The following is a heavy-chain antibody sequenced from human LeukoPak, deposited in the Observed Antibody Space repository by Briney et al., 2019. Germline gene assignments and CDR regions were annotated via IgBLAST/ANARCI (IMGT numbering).Heavy chain of an antibody. CDR2: ISAYNGNT. CDR3: ARLITMIVVVSEQPDAFDI. CDR1: GYTFTSYG. Sequence: ASVKVSCKASGYTFTSYGISWVRQAPGQGLDWTGWISAYNGNTNYAQKLQGRVTMTTDTSTSTAYMELRSLRSDDTAVYYCARLITMIVVVSEQPDAFDIWGQGTMVTVSS. J-gene: IGHJ3*02. V-gene: IGHV1-18*01. D-gene: IGHD3-22*01.